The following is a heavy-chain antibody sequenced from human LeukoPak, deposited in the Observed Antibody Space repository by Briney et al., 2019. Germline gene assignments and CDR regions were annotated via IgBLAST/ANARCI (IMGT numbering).Heavy chain of an antibody. D-gene: IGHD6-13*01. CDR1: GFTVSSNY. CDR3: ARGFRTSIAAAGYFDY. V-gene: IGHV3-66*02. CDR2: IYSGGST. J-gene: IGHJ4*02. Sequence: GGSLRLSCAASGFTVSSNYMSWVRQAPGKGLEWVSVIYSGGSTYYADSVKGRFTISRDNSKNTLYLQMNSLRAEDTAVYYCARGFRTSIAAAGYFDYWGQGTLVTVSS.